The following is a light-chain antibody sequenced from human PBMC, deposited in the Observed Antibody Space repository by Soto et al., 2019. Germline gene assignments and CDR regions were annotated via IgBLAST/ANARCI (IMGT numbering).Light chain of an antibody. CDR3: QQYGSSGT. Sequence: EVVLTQSPATLSVSPGDRATLSCRASQSVSRNLAWYQQKPGQAPRLLIYGASNRATGIPDRFSGSGSGTDFTLTISRLEPEDFAVYYCQQYGSSGTFGQGTKVDI. J-gene: IGKJ1*01. CDR2: GAS. CDR1: QSVSRN. V-gene: IGKV3-20*01.